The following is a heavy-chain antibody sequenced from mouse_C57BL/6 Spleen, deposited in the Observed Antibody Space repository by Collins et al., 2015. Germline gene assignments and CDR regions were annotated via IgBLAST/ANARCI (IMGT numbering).Heavy chain of an antibody. Sequence: EVKPEESGGGLVQPGGSMKLSCVASGFTFSSYWMSWVRQSPEKGLEWVAEIRLKSDNYATHYAESVKGKFTISRDDSKSRLYLQMNSLRAEDTGIYYCNSGYYAWFAYWGQGTLVTVSA. D-gene: IGHD2-3*01. CDR1: GFTFSSYW. CDR2: IRLKSDNYAT. CDR3: NSGYYAWFAY. J-gene: IGHJ3*01. V-gene: IGHV6-6*02.